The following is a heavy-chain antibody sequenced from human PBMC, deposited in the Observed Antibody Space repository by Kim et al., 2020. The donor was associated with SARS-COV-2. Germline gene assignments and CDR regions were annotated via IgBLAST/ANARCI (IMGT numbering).Heavy chain of an antibody. CDR1: GFTFSSYG. J-gene: IGHJ6*03. CDR2: ISYDGSNK. D-gene: IGHD6-13*01. V-gene: IGHV3-30*18. Sequence: GGSLRLSCAASGFTFSSYGMHWVRQAPGKGLEWVAVISYDGSNKYYADSVKGRFTISRDNSKNTLYLQMNSLRAEDTAVYYCAKVGEQQLVYDYYMDVWGKGTTVTVSS. CDR3: AKVGEQQLVYDYYMDV.